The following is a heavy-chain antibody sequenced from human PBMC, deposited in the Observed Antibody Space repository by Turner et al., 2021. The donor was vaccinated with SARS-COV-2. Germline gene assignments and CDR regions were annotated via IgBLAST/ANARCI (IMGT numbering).Heavy chain of an antibody. Sequence: GAEVKKPGASVKVSCKASGYTFTGYSMHWVRQAPGQGLEWIAWINPNSGGTNYAQKFQGRVTMTRDTSISTAYMELSRLISDDTAVYYCARDAGYCTSTSCYTSDYFDYWGQGTLVTVSS. D-gene: IGHD2-2*02. J-gene: IGHJ4*02. CDR3: ARDAGYCTSTSCYTSDYFDY. V-gene: IGHV1-2*02. CDR2: INPNSGGT. CDR1: GYTFTGYS.